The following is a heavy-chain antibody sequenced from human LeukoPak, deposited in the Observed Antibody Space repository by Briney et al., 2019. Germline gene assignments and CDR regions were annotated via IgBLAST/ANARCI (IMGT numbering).Heavy chain of an antibody. CDR1: GGTFSSYA. J-gene: IGHJ3*02. CDR2: IIPILGIA. V-gene: IGHV1-69*04. Sequence: SVKVSCKASGGTFSSYAISWVRQAPGQGLEWMGRIIPILGIANYAQKFQGRVTITADKSTSTAYVELSSLRSEDTAVYYCARLMGITMIVVGTDAFDIWGQGTMVTVSS. D-gene: IGHD3-22*01. CDR3: ARLMGITMIVVGTDAFDI.